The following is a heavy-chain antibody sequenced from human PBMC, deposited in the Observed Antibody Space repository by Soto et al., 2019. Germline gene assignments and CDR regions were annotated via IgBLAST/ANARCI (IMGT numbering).Heavy chain of an antibody. Sequence: QMQLVESGGGVAQPGRSLRLSCAASGFSFRNYNLHWVRQAPGKGLEWVAVVSHDGVNKHYAESVKGRLSISRDSSRDTLYLQMNSLRPEDTAVYYCVRETQIVMVVVPTPGSPGAFDMWGQGTMVTVSS. D-gene: IGHD2-15*01. CDR2: VSHDGVNK. CDR3: VRETQIVMVVVPTPGSPGAFDM. V-gene: IGHV3-30-3*01. J-gene: IGHJ3*02. CDR1: GFSFRNYN.